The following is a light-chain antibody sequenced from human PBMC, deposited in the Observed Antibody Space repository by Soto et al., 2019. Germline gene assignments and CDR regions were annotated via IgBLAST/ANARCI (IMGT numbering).Light chain of an antibody. Sequence: EIVLTQSPGTLSLSPGERATLSCRASQSISSGYLAWYQQKPGQAPRLLIYGASSRAIGIPDRFSGSGSGTDLTLTISRLEPEDFAVYYCQQYGSSVFTFGPGTKVDIK. CDR3: QQYGSSVFT. CDR2: GAS. CDR1: QSISSGY. J-gene: IGKJ3*01. V-gene: IGKV3-20*01.